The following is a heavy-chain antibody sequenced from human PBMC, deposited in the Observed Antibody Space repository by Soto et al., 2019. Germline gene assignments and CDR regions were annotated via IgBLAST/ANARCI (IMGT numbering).Heavy chain of an antibody. CDR2: INPSGGST. D-gene: IGHD4-17*01. CDR1: GYTFTSYY. Sequence: GASVKVSCKASGYTFTSYYIHWVRQAPGQGLEWMGIINPSGGSTTYAQKIQGRVTMTRDTSTSTVYMELSSLRSEDTAVYYCTRAPSYGAFDIWGQGTMVTVSS. J-gene: IGHJ3*02. CDR3: TRAPSYGAFDI. V-gene: IGHV1-46*03.